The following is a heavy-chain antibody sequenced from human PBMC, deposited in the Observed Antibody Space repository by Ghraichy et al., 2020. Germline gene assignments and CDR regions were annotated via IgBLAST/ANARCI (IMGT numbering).Heavy chain of an antibody. D-gene: IGHD4-17*01. J-gene: IGHJ4*02. CDR2: ISSSSSTI. V-gene: IGHV3-48*02. CDR1: GFTFSGYS. Sequence: GGSLRLSCAASGFTFSGYSMNWVRQAPGQGLEWVSYISSSSSTIYYADSVKGRFTISRDNAKNSLYLQMNSLRDEDTAVYYCARERSSLTTRIFYFDFWGQGTLVTVSS. CDR3: ARERSSLTTRIFYFDF.